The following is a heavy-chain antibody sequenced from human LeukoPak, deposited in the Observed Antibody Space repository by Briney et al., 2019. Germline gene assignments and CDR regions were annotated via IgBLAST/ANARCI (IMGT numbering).Heavy chain of an antibody. CDR3: ARDVRVQLWSTPGRDYYYMDV. CDR1: GGSFSGYY. Sequence: SETLSLTCAVYGGSFSGYYWSWIRQPPGKGLEWIGEINHSGSTNYNPSLKSRVTISVDTSKNQFSLKLSSVTAADTAVYYCARDVRVQLWSTPGRDYYYMDVWGKGTTVTVSS. V-gene: IGHV4-34*01. J-gene: IGHJ6*03. CDR2: INHSGST. D-gene: IGHD5-18*01.